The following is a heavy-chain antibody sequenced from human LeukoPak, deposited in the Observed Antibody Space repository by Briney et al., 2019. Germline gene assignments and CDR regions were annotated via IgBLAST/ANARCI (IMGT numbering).Heavy chain of an antibody. J-gene: IGHJ4*02. V-gene: IGHV3-23*01. CDR2: ISGSGGST. CDR1: GFTFSSYA. CDR3: AKAVVVITTTPLDY. D-gene: IGHD3-22*01. Sequence: GRSLRLSCAASGFTFSSYAMSWVRQAPGKGLEWVSAISGSGGSTYYADSVKGRFTISRDNSKNTLYLQMNSLRAEDTAVYYCAKAVVVITTTPLDYWGQGTLVTVSS.